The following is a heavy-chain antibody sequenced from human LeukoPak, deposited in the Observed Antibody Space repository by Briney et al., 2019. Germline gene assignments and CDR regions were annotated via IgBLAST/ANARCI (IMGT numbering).Heavy chain of an antibody. CDR1: GYSISSGYY. V-gene: IGHV4-61*01. CDR2: IYYSGST. J-gene: IGHJ4*02. Sequence: SETLSLTCTVSGYSISSGYYWGWIRQPPGKGLEWIGYIYYSGSTNYNPSLKSRVTISVDTSKNQFSLKLSSVTAADTAVYYCARVDRYSNWNNYFDYWGQGTLVTVSS. D-gene: IGHD6-13*01. CDR3: ARVDRYSNWNNYFDY.